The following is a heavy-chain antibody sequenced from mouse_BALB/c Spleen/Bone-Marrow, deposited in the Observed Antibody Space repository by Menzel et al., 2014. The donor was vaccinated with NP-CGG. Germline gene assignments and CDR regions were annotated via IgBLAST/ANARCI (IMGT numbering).Heavy chain of an antibody. J-gene: IGHJ3*01. D-gene: IGHD1-1*01. V-gene: IGHV4-1*02. CDR1: GFDFSRYW. CDR2: INPDSSTI. Sequence: VQLKESGGGLVQPGGSLKPSCAASGFDFSRYWMSWVRQAPGKGLEWIGEINPDSSTINYTPSLKDKFIISRDNAXDTLYLQMSKVRSEDTALYYCARLSYYGRFAYWGQGTLVTVSA. CDR3: ARLSYYGRFAY.